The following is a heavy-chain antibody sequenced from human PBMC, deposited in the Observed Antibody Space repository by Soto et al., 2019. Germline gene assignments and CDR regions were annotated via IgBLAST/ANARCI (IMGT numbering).Heavy chain of an antibody. CDR3: AHTLVAGLGYYFDY. CDR1: GFSLSTTRVG. D-gene: IGHD6-19*01. V-gene: IGHV2-5*02. Sequence: QITLKESGPTLVKPTQTLTLTCTFSGFSLSTTRVGVGWIRQPPGKALEWLALIYWDDDKRYSPFLKSRLTITHDTSKTQVVLTMTNMDPTDTATYFCAHTLVAGLGYYFDYWGQGTLVTVSS. CDR2: IYWDDDK. J-gene: IGHJ4*02.